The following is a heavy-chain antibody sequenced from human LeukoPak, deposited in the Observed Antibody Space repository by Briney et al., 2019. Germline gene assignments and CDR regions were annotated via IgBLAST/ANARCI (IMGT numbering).Heavy chain of an antibody. CDR3: VRLQAVTGHFDY. V-gene: IGHV4-39*07. D-gene: IGHD1-20*01. CDR1: GGSISSISYY. Sequence: PSETLCLTCTVSGGSISSISYYWGWIRQPPGKGLEWIETINYSGDTYYNPPLKSRVTISVDSSKNHFSLKLSSVTAADTAVYYCVRLQAVTGHFDYWGQGALVTVSS. CDR2: INYSGDT. J-gene: IGHJ4*02.